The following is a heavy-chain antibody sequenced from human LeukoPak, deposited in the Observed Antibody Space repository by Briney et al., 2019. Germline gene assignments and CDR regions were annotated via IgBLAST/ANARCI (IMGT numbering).Heavy chain of an antibody. J-gene: IGHJ4*02. D-gene: IGHD3-16*01. CDR2: ISSSSSTI. CDR1: GFTFSSYG. Sequence: GGSLRLSCAASGFTFSSYGMNWVRQAPGKGLEWVSYISSSSSTIYYAHSVKCRFTIYRDNAKNSLYLQMNSLRAEDTAVYYCARDRGFGYYWGQGTLVTVSS. CDR3: ARDRGFGYY. V-gene: IGHV3-48*01.